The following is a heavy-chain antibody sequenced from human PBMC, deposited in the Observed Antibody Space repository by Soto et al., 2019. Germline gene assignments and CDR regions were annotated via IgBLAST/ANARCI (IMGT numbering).Heavy chain of an antibody. CDR2: ISSSSSTI. Sequence: GGSLRLSCAAAGCTCSSYSMNWVRQAQGKGLEWVSYISSSSSTIYYADSVKGRFTISRDNAKNSLYLQMNSLRDEDTAVYYCARDRALRFLEWLLDVWGQGTTVTVSS. V-gene: IGHV3-48*02. J-gene: IGHJ6*02. CDR3: ARDRALRFLEWLLDV. D-gene: IGHD3-3*01. CDR1: GCTCSSYS.